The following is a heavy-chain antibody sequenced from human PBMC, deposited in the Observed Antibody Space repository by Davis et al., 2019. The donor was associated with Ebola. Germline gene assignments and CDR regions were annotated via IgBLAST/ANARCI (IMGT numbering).Heavy chain of an antibody. D-gene: IGHD6-13*01. CDR1: GYTFTSYA. CDR2: INTNTGNP. J-gene: IGHJ4*02. V-gene: IGHV7-4-1*02. CDR3: ACGYSSSWSTFDY. Sequence: ASVKVSCKASGYTFTSYAMNWVRQAPGQGLEWMGWINTNTGNPTYAQGFIGRFVFSLDTSVSTAYLQISSLKAEDTAVYYCACGYSSSWSTFDYWGQGTLVTVSS.